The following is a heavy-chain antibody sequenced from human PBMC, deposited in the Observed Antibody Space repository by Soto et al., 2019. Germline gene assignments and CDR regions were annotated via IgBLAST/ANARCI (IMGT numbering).Heavy chain of an antibody. CDR1: GFTFDDYT. V-gene: IGHV3-43*01. J-gene: IGHJ6*02. Sequence: PGGSLRLSCAASGFTFDDYTMHWVRQAPGKGLEWVSLISGGGDSIYYADSVEGRFTISRDNSKNTLYLQMNSLRGEDTAVYYCARDRQGSDWYTYYFYTLAVWGQGTTVTVSS. D-gene: IGHD6-13*01. CDR2: ISGGGDSI. CDR3: ARDRQGSDWYTYYFYTLAV.